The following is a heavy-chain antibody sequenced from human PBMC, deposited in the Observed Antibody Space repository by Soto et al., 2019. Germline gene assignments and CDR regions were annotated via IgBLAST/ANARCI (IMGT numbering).Heavy chain of an antibody. CDR1: GGSIVSSNW. Sequence: QVQLQESGPGLVKPSGTLSLTCAVSGGSIVSSNWWSWVRQSPGRGLEWIGEIYHSGRTNYNPSLTGPVTISVDNSKNHPSLKLCSVTAAHTAVYYCASMYYDNSGYRFDYWGQGTLVTVSS. CDR2: IYHSGRT. CDR3: ASMYYDNSGYRFDY. D-gene: IGHD3-22*01. V-gene: IGHV4-4*02. J-gene: IGHJ4*02.